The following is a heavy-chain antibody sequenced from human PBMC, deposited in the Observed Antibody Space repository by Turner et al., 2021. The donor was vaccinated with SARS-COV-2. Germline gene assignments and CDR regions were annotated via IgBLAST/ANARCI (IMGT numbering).Heavy chain of an antibody. J-gene: IGHJ4*02. V-gene: IGHV3-21*01. CDR3: SRVQGAIDY. CDR1: GFMFSSFT. CDR2: ISQSSKYI. Sequence: EVHLVESGGGLVKPGGSLTLSCAASGFMFSSFTMNWVRQAPGKGLEWVSSISQSSKYIYYADSVRGRFSISRDNAKKSVYLEMNTLRADDTAVYFCSRVQGAIDYWGQGILVTVSS.